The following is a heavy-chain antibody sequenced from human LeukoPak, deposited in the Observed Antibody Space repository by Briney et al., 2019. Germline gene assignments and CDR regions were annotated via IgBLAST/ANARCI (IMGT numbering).Heavy chain of an antibody. CDR2: INIGGTNT. CDR3: ATDGAGFDP. Sequence: PGGSLRLSCAASGFTFNDYYMSRIRQAPGKGLEWLSYINIGGTNTHYADSVKGRFTISRDNAKKSLYLEMNNLRAEDTAVYYCATDGAGFDPWGQGTLVTVSS. V-gene: IGHV3-11*01. J-gene: IGHJ5*02. CDR1: GFTFNDYY.